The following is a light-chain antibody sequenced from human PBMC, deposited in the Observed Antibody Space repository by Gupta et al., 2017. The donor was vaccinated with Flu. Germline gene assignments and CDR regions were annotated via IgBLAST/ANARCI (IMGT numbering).Light chain of an antibody. J-gene: IGLJ3*02. V-gene: IGLV1-51*01. CDR1: NSNIGNNF. Sequence: GSNSNIGNNFVSWYQQVPGTAPKLLIYDNNKRPSGIPDRFSGSKSGTSATLGITGLQTGDEADYYYATWDNNLRGVFGGGTKLTVL. CDR2: DNN. CDR3: ATWDNNLRGV.